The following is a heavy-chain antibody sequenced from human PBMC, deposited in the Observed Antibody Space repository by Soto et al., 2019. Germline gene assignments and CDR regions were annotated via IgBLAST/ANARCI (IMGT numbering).Heavy chain of an antibody. Sequence: QVQLQESGPGLVKPSETLSLTCTVSGGSISSYYWSWIRQPPGKGLEWIGYIYYSGSTNYNPSLKRRVTISVDTSKNQFSLKLSSVTAADTAVYYCARDAYYYDSSGYYYPYFDYWGQGTLVTVSS. V-gene: IGHV4-59*01. D-gene: IGHD3-22*01. CDR1: GGSISSYY. CDR2: IYYSGST. J-gene: IGHJ4*02. CDR3: ARDAYYYDSSGYYYPYFDY.